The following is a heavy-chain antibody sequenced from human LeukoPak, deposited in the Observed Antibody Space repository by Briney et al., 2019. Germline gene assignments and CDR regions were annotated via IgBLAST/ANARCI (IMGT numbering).Heavy chain of an antibody. V-gene: IGHV3-23*01. CDR2: ISGSGTYT. D-gene: IGHD6-19*01. Sequence: PGGSLRLSCAASGFTFSNYAMSWVRQAPGKGLEWVSAISGSGTYTYYADSVKGRFTISRDNSRNTLHLQMNSLRAEDTAVYYCAKDSSSSGFSAACNFAYWGQGTLVAVSS. J-gene: IGHJ4*02. CDR3: AKDSSSSGFSAACNFAY. CDR1: GFTFSNYA.